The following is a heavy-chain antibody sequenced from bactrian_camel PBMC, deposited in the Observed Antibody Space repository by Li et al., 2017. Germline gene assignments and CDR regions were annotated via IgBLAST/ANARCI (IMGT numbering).Heavy chain of an antibody. Sequence: QLVESGGGLVQTGGSLKLSCPSSGYTHVAWFRQPEGKEREGVAAMYQGGAKTYYADSVKGRYTISQDNAKNTLYLQLNSQTPEDTAIYYCAVDVADCSGGYCCAGVRWRSWGQGTQVTVS. CDR2: MYQGGAKT. D-gene: IGHD2*01. J-gene: IGHJ4*01. V-gene: IGHV3S1*01. CDR3: AVDVADCSGGYCCAGVRWRS. CDR1: GYTH.